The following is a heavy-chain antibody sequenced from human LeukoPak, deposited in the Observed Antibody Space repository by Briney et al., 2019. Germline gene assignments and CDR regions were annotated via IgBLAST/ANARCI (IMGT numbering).Heavy chain of an antibody. V-gene: IGHV1-69*04. Sequence: SVPVSFKATVGTFISYAISWLRPAPGKGREWMGRIIPILGIANYAQKFQGRVTITADKSTSTAYMELSSLRSEDTAVYYCAGVGPDYGDYDYWGQGTLVTVSS. J-gene: IGHJ4*02. D-gene: IGHD4-17*01. CDR1: VGTFISYA. CDR3: AGVGPDYGDYDY. CDR2: IIPILGIA.